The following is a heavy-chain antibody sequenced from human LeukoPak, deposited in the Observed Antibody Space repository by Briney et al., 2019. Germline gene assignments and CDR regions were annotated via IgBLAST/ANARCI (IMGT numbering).Heavy chain of an antibody. Sequence: GGSLRLSCAASGFTLSNYDMIWVRQAPGRGLEWASGIREGGGGTYYTDSVKGRFTVSRDNSKNTLYLQMNSLRAEDTAVYYCARRGIVVRGFLIGLHKQAYYFDYWGQGALVTVSS. J-gene: IGHJ4*02. CDR2: IREGGGGT. D-gene: IGHD3-10*01. CDR3: ARRGIVVRGFLIGLHKQAYYFDY. V-gene: IGHV3-23*01. CDR1: GFTLSNYD.